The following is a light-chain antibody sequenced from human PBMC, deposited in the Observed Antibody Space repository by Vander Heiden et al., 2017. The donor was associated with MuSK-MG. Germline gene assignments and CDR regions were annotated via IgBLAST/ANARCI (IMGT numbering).Light chain of an antibody. Sequence: QSVLTQPPSVSGAPGQRITVSCTGSSSNTGADDDVHWNQQVPGTAPRLLIYVYNNRGSGVPDRFSCSKSGTSASLAITGLQAVDEADDYCQSYDNSLSGPVVFGGGTKLNGL. J-gene: IGLJ2*01. V-gene: IGLV1-40*01. CDR1: SSNTGADDD. CDR2: VYN. CDR3: QSYDNSLSGPVV.